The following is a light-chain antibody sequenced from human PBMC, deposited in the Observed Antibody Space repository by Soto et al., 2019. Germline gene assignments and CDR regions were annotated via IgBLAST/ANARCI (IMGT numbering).Light chain of an antibody. Sequence: DIQVTQSPSSLSASAGDRVTITCRASQSISSHLNWYQQKPGKAPKLLIYAASNLQGGVPSRFTGSGSGTDFPLTISSLQPEDSATYYCQQTYIMPEGYTFGQGTKLEIK. V-gene: IGKV1-39*01. CDR2: AAS. CDR1: QSISSH. J-gene: IGKJ2*01. CDR3: QQTYIMPEGYT.